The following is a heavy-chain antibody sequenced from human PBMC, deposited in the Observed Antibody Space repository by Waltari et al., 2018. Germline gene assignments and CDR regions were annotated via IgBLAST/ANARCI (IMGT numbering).Heavy chain of an antibody. CDR1: GYTFTGYY. J-gene: IGHJ4*02. Sequence: QVQLVQSGAEVKKPGASVKVSCKASGYTFTGYYMHWVRQAPGQGLEWMGGINPNMGGTNYAQKFQGRVTMTRDTSISTAYMELSRLRSDDTAVYYCASLTEYCTNGVCYTNSFDYWGQGTLVTVSS. V-gene: IGHV1-2*02. CDR2: INPNMGGT. D-gene: IGHD2-8*01. CDR3: ASLTEYCTNGVCYTNSFDY.